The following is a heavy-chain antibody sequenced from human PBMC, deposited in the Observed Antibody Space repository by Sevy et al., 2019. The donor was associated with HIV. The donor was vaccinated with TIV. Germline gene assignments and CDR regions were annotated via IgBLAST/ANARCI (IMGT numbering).Heavy chain of an antibody. CDR1: GFTFSSYW. CDR2: INSDGSST. J-gene: IGHJ3*02. CDR3: VRRTLGGWELLCSFDI. Sequence: GGSLRLSCAASGFTFSSYWMHWVRQAPGKGLVWVSRINSDGSSTLYAYSVKGRFTISRDNAKNTLYLQMNSLRADDTAVYYCVRRTLGGWELLCSFDIWGQGTMVIVS. D-gene: IGHD2-15*01. V-gene: IGHV3-74*01.